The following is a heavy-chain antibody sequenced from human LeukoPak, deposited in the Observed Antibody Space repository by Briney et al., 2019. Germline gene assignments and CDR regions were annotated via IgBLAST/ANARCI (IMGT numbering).Heavy chain of an antibody. CDR2: VYPDDSET. J-gene: IGHJ4*02. D-gene: IGHD5-18*01. Sequence: GESLKISCHASGYSFTTYSIGWVRQMPGKGLEWMGIVYPDDSETRYSPSFEGQVTFSVDISINTAYLQWNSLKASDSAMYYCARKSDTKAPDYWGQGTLVTVSS. CDR3: ARKSDTKAPDY. CDR1: GYSFTTYS. V-gene: IGHV5-51*01.